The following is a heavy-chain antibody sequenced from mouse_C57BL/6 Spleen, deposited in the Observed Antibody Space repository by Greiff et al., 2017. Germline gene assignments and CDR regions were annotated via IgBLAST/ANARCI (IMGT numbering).Heavy chain of an antibody. J-gene: IGHJ4*01. V-gene: IGHV1-9*01. Sequence: QVQLQQSGAELMKPGASVKLSCKATGYTFTGYWIEWVKQRPGHGLEWIGEILPGSGSTNYNEKFKGKATFTADTSSNTAYMQLSSLTTEDSAIYYCARGGDYDDDPYYAMDYWGQGTSVTVSS. CDR3: ARGGDYDDDPYYAMDY. CDR1: GYTFTGYW. D-gene: IGHD2-4*01. CDR2: ILPGSGST.